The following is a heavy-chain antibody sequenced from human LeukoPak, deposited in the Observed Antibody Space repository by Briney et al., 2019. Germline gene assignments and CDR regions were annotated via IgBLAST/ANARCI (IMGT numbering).Heavy chain of an antibody. D-gene: IGHD2-15*01. CDR2: ISSGSGTI. J-gene: IGHJ4*02. CDR1: GFTFSSYG. CDR3: APLGYCSGGSCSLDY. Sequence: PGGSLRLSCAASGFTFSSYGMDCVRQAPGKGLEWVSYISSGSGTIYYADSVKGRFTISRDNAKNSLYLQMNSLRDEDTAVYYCAPLGYCSGGSCSLDYWGQGTLVTVSS. V-gene: IGHV3-48*02.